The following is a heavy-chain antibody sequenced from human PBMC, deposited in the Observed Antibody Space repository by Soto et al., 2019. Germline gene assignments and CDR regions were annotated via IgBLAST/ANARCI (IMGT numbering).Heavy chain of an antibody. J-gene: IGHJ4*02. CDR3: ARGGVVVVAYLDS. V-gene: IGHV3-33*01. CDR2: IWYDGSNK. D-gene: IGHD2-15*01. Sequence: PGGSLRLSCAASGFTFSSYGMHWVRQAPGKGLEWVAVIWYDGSNKYYADSVKGRFTISRDNSKNTLYLQMNSLRAEDTAVYYCARGGVVVVAYLDSWGQGTLVTVSS. CDR1: GFTFSSYG.